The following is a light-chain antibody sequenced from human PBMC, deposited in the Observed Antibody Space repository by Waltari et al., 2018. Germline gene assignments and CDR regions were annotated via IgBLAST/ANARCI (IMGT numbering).Light chain of an antibody. J-gene: IGKJ4*01. CDR1: QCINKY. CDR3: QQSDSLPLT. Sequence: DIQMTQSPSALSASVGDRVTITCRASQCINKYLNWYQKKPGRAPKVLISVISYLHTGVPSRFSGSGSGTDFTLTISSLQPEDFATYYCQQSDSLPLTFGGGTKVEIK. V-gene: IGKV1-39*01. CDR2: VIS.